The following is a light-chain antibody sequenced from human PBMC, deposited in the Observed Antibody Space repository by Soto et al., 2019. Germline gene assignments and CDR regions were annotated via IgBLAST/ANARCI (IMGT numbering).Light chain of an antibody. Sequence: QSALTQPPSASGSPGQSVTISCTGSSSDVGHSNFVSWYQQHPGKGPTLIIYEVSKRPSGVPDRLSGSTSGNTASLSVSGLQYEDEADYFCNAQADNGKHVFGTGTELTVL. CDR2: EVS. J-gene: IGLJ1*01. CDR3: NAQADNGKHV. V-gene: IGLV2-8*01. CDR1: SSDVGHSNF.